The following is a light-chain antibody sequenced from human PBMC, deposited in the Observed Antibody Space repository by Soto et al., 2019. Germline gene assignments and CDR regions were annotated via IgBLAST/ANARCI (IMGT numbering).Light chain of an antibody. V-gene: IGLV2-8*01. CDR1: SSDVGAYNY. Sequence: QSVLTQPPSASGSPGHSVTISCTGTSSDVGAYNYVSWYQQHPGKAPKLMIYEVTKRTSGVPDRFSGSKSGNTASLTVSGLQADDEADYYCASYAGTNIYVFGTGTKVTVL. J-gene: IGLJ1*01. CDR3: ASYAGTNIYV. CDR2: EVT.